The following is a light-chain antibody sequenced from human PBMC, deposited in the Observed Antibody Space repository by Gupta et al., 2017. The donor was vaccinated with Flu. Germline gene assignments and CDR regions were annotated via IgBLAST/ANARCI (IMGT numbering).Light chain of an antibody. V-gene: IGLV2-14*01. CDR3: SSYTSNTTLYA. Sequence: QSALTQPASVSGSPGQSIIISCTGTSSDIGGYNYVSWYQLHPGKAPKLMIYEVTYRPSGISNRFSGSKSGNTASLTISGLQAEDEADYYCSSYTSNTTLYAFGTGTEVTVL. J-gene: IGLJ1*01. CDR1: SSDIGGYNY. CDR2: EVT.